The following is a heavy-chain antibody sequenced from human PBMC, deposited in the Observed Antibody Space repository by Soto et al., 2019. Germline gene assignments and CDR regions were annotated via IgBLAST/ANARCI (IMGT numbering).Heavy chain of an antibody. CDR1: GLTFSTYG. CDR2: ISYDGSNK. V-gene: IGHV3-30*18. J-gene: IGHJ3*01. D-gene: IGHD2-15*01. CDR3: AKGYCSGGSCYSTHVGVCDL. Sequence: QVQLAESGGGVVQPGRSLRLSCVASGLTFSTYGMHWVRQAPGKGLEWVALISYDGSNKYYADSVKGRFTISRDNSKNTLNLQMYSLRAEDTAVYYCAKGYCSGGSCYSTHVGVCDLWGQGTMVTVSS.